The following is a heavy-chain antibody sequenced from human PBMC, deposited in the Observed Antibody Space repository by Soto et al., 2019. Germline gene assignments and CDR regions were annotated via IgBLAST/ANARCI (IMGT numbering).Heavy chain of an antibody. V-gene: IGHV4-34*01. CDR3: AGQPTAGSYYDLGSYYYYAMDV. CDR2: INHSGST. D-gene: IGHD3-10*01. Sequence: SETLSLTCAVYGGSFSGYYWSWIRQPPGKGLEWIGEINHSGSTNYNPSLKSRVTISVDTSKNQFSLKLSSVTAADTAVYYCAGQPTAGSYYDLGSYYYYAMDVWGQGTTVTVS. J-gene: IGHJ6*02. CDR1: GGSFSGYY.